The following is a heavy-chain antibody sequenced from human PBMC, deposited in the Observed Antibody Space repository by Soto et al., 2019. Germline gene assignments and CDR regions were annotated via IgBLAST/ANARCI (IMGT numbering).Heavy chain of an antibody. Sequence: QPQLVQSGPEVTRPGASVKVSCKASGYTFTSYGIIWVRQTPGQGLEWVGWISADSGETDYAQNFNGRLTLTTDASTTTAYMELRSLTPEYTAVYSCARGYSSTWAKSWFDPWGQGTLVSVSS. V-gene: IGHV1-18*04. CDR3: ARGYSSTWAKSWFDP. J-gene: IGHJ5*02. D-gene: IGHD6-13*01. CDR2: ISADSGET. CDR1: GYTFTSYG.